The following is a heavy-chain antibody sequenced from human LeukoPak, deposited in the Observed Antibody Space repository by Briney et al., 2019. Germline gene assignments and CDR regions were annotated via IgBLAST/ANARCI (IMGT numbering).Heavy chain of an antibody. V-gene: IGHV4-34*01. CDR3: ASTAMTTVTTSWFDP. Sequence: SETLSLTCAVYGGSFSGYYWSWIREPPGKGLEWIGEINHSGSTNYNPSLKSRATISVDTSKNQFSLKLSSVTAADTAVYYCASTAMTTVTTSWFDPWGQGTLVTVSS. CDR1: GGSFSGYY. D-gene: IGHD4-17*01. CDR2: INHSGST. J-gene: IGHJ5*02.